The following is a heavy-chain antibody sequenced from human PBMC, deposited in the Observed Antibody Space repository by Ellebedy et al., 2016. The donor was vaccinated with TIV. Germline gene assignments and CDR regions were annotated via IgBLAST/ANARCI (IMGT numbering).Heavy chain of an antibody. CDR1: GFTLSDYY. CDR3: GRGGPPAAVDY. CDR2: INGDGSVI. Sequence: PGGSLRLSCAASGFTLSDYYMHWVRQPPGKGMVWVSHINGDGSVIDYADTVKGRFTISRNNAKNTLYLQMNSLRVEDTAVYYCGRGGPPAAVDYWGQGTLVIVSS. J-gene: IGHJ4*02. D-gene: IGHD6-25*01. V-gene: IGHV3-74*01.